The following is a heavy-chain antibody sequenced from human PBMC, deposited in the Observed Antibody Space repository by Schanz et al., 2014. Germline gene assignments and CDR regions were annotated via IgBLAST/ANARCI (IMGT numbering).Heavy chain of an antibody. V-gene: IGHV3-33*06. CDR3: AKANDRRTIAFDY. CDR1: GFSFSSYG. Sequence: QVQLVESGGGVGQPGRSLRLSCVASGFSFSSYGMHWVRQAPGKGLEWVAVIRYDDNNKYYADSVKGRFNMSRDNSKNTFYLPLNIQRDEGTAVYNCAKANDRRTIAFDYWGRGTLVTVSS. CDR2: IRYDDNNK. J-gene: IGHJ4*02. D-gene: IGHD3-9*01.